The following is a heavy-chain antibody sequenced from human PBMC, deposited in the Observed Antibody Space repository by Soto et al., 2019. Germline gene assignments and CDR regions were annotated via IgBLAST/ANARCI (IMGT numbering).Heavy chain of an antibody. CDR3: ARGGLMSLTDYYYYYMDV. J-gene: IGHJ6*03. Sequence: GASVKVSCKASGYTFTSYDINWVRQATGQGLEWMGWMNPNSGNTGYAQKFQGRVTMTRNTSISTAYMELSSLRSEDTAVYYCARGGLMSLTDYYYYYMDVWGKGTTVTVSS. CDR1: GYTFTSYD. CDR2: MNPNSGNT. V-gene: IGHV1-8*01. D-gene: IGHD3-9*01.